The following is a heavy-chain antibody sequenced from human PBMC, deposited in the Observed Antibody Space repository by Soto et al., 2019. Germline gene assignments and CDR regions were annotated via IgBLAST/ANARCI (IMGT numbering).Heavy chain of an antibody. CDR3: AKNLPLLYCRGGSGYGGVDS. CDR2: ISGSGGST. J-gene: IGHJ4*02. V-gene: IGHV3-23*01. Sequence: PGGSLRLSCAASGFTFSSYAMSWVRQAPGKGLEWVSAISGSGGSTYYADSVKGRFTISRDNSKNTLYLQMNSLRAEDTAVYYCAKNLPLLYCRGGSGYGGVDSWGRGPLVTFSS. D-gene: IGHD2-15*01. CDR1: GFTFSSYA.